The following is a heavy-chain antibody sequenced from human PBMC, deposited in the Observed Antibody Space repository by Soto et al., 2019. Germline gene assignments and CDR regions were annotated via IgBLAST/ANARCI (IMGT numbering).Heavy chain of an antibody. CDR2: ISWNSGSI. CDR3: AKETHSSSVPAPFDY. J-gene: IGHJ4*02. V-gene: IGHV3-9*01. CDR1: GFTFDDYA. D-gene: IGHD6-13*01. Sequence: PGGSLRLSCAASGFTFDDYAMHWVRQAPGKGLEWVSGISWNSGSIGYADSVKGRFTISRDNAKNSLYLQMNSLRAEDTALYYCAKETHSSSVPAPFDYWGQGTLVTVSS.